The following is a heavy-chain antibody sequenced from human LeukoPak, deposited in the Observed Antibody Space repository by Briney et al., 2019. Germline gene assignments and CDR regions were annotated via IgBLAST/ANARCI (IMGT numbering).Heavy chain of an antibody. CDR3: ARATHCTNGVCYEWFDP. CDR1: GYTFTSYG. J-gene: IGHJ5*02. Sequence: ASVKVSCKASGYTFTSYGISWVRQAPGQGLEWMGWISAYNGNANYAQKLQGRVTMTTDTSTSTAYMELRSLRSDDTAVYHCARATHCTNGVCYEWFDPWGQGTLVTVSS. CDR2: ISAYNGNA. V-gene: IGHV1-18*01. D-gene: IGHD2-8*01.